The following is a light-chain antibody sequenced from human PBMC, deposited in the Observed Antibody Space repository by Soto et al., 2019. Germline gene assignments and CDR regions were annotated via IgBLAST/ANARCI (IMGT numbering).Light chain of an antibody. CDR1: QSISSW. CDR3: QQYNSYSPLT. CDR2: KAS. J-gene: IGKJ4*01. Sequence: DIQMTQSPSTLSASVGDRVTITCRASQSISSWLAWYQQKPGKAPKLLIYKASSLESGVPSRFSGSGSGTVFTLTISSLQPDDFATYYCQQYNSYSPLTFGGGTKVDIK. V-gene: IGKV1-5*03.